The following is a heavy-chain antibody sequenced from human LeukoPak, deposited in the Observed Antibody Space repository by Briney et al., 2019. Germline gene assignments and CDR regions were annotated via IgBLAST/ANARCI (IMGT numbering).Heavy chain of an antibody. CDR3: ARAQMTYYDFWSGYFDY. CDR1: GGTFSSYA. Sequence: SVKVSCKASGGTFSSYAISWVRQAPGQGLEWMGGIIPIFGTANYAQKFQGRVTITADESTSTAYMELSSLRSEDTAVYYCARAQMTYYDFWSGYFDYWGQGTLVTVSS. D-gene: IGHD3-3*01. CDR2: IIPIFGTA. V-gene: IGHV1-69*13. J-gene: IGHJ4*02.